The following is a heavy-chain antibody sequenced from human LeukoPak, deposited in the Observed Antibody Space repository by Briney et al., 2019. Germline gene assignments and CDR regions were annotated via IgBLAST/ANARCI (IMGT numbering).Heavy chain of an antibody. V-gene: IGHV3-23*01. Sequence: GGSLRLSCAASGFTFSSYAMSWVRQAPGKGLEWVSAISGSGGSTYYADSEKGRFTISRDNSKHTLYLQMNRLRAEDTAVYYCAKGEYIAVADTTVGRVDYWGQGTLVTVSS. J-gene: IGHJ4*02. CDR2: ISGSGGST. CDR1: GFTFSSYA. CDR3: AKGEYIAVADTTVGRVDY. D-gene: IGHD6-19*01.